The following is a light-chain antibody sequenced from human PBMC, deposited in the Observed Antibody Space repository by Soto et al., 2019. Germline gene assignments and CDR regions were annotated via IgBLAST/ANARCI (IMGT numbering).Light chain of an antibody. CDR3: QQYNSLPLT. CDR2: DIF. J-gene: IGKJ4*01. Sequence: EIVMTHSPATLSVSPGERATLSCRASQSVGSDLAWYQQKHGQAPRLVIYDIFTRATRVPTRISGSGSGTGFTLTVSSLQSEDFAVYYCQQYNSLPLTVGGGTKVDIK. V-gene: IGKV3D-15*01. CDR1: QSVGSD.